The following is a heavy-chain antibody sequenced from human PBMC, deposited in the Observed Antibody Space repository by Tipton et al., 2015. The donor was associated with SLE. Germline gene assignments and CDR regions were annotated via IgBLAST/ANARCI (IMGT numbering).Heavy chain of an antibody. V-gene: IGHV4-59*01. CDR1: GGSISSYY. CDR3: ARGRLWEMATINNAFDI. Sequence: TLSLTCTVSGGSISSYYWSWIRQPPGKGLEWIGSIYYSGSTYYNPSLKSRVTISVDKSKNQFSLKISSVTAADTAVYYCARGRLWEMATINNAFDIWGQGTMVSVSS. D-gene: IGHD5-24*01. J-gene: IGHJ3*02. CDR2: IYYSGST.